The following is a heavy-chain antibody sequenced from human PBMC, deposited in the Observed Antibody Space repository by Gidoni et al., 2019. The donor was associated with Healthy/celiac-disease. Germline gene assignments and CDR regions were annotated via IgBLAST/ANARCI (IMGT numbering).Heavy chain of an antibody. V-gene: IGHV3-9*01. CDR1: GFTFDDYA. D-gene: IGHD6-19*01. Sequence: EVQLVESGGGLVQPGRSLRLSCAASGFTFDDYAMHWGRQAPGKGLEWVSGISWNSGSIGYADSVKGRFTISRDNAKNSLYLQMNSLRAEDTALYYCAKGSIAVAGILNWFDPWGQGTLVTVSS. J-gene: IGHJ5*02. CDR3: AKGSIAVAGILNWFDP. CDR2: ISWNSGSI.